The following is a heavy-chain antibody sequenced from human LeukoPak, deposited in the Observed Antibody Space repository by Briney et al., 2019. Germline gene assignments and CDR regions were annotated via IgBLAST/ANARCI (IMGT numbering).Heavy chain of an antibody. CDR1: GFTFSSYA. Sequence: GGSLRLSCAASGFTFSSYAMSWVRQAPGKGLEWVSAISGSGGSTYYADSVKGRFTISRDNSKNTLYLQMNSLRAEDTAVYYCAKDGGNGDYVLYYFDYWGQGTLVTVSS. D-gene: IGHD4-17*01. J-gene: IGHJ4*02. CDR2: ISGSGGST. CDR3: AKDGGNGDYVLYYFDY. V-gene: IGHV3-23*01.